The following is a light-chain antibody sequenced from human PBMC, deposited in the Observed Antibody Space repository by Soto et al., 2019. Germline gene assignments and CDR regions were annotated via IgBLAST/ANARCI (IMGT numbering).Light chain of an antibody. J-gene: IGLJ2*01. CDR2: GNS. V-gene: IGLV1-40*01. Sequence: QSALTQPPSVSGAPGQRVTISCTGSSSNIGAGYDVHWYQQLPGTAPKLLIYGNSNRPSGVPDRFSGSKSGTSASLAITGLQAEDEADYYCQSYDSSLSVYVFGGGTKVTVL. CDR1: SSNIGAGYD. CDR3: QSYDSSLSVYV.